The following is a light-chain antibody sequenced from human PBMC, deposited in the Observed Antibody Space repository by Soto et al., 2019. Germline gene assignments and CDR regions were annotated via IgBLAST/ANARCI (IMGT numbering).Light chain of an antibody. CDR3: GADHGSGSNFVYV. J-gene: IGLJ1*01. CDR2: VGTGGIVG. CDR1: SGHSNYK. V-gene: IGLV9-49*02. Sequence: QSVLTQPPSASASLGASVTLTCTVSSGHSNYKVDWYQQRPGKGPRFVMRVGTGGIVGSKGDGIPDRFSVLGSGLNRYLTIKNIEEEDESDFYCGADHGSGSNFVYVFGTGTKVTVL.